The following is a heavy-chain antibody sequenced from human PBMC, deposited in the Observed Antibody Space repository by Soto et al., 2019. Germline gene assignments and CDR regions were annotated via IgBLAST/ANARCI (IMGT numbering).Heavy chain of an antibody. V-gene: IGHV1-46*01. Sequence: QVHLVQSGAEVKKPGASVNVSCQASGSITNHHMHWVRQAPGQGHAWMGIFNPSGLSTTYPQKVQGRVTITRDTSTSTVYMELSSLTSEDTAVYFCAKVTHRGPIAVAGPLGSWGQGTLVIVSS. CDR2: FNPSGLST. J-gene: IGHJ4*02. D-gene: IGHD6-19*01. CDR3: AKVTHRGPIAVAGPLGS. CDR1: GSITNHH.